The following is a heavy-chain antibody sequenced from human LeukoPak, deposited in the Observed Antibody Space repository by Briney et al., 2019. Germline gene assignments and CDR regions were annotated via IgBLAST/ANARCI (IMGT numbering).Heavy chain of an antibody. CDR2: FYHSGST. V-gene: IGHV4-34*01. CDR3: ARSSWSLFDY. J-gene: IGHJ4*02. CDR1: GGSFSGYY. Sequence: SETLSLTCAVYGGSFSGYYWGWIRQPPGKGLEWIGNFYHSGSTYYNPSLKSRVTFSVDTSKNQFSLKLSSVTAADTAVYYCARSSWSLFDYWGQGTLVTVSS. D-gene: IGHD1-26*01.